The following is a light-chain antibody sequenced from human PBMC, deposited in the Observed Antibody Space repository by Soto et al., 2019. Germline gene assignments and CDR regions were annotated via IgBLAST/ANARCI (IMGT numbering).Light chain of an antibody. CDR3: QHPGT. J-gene: IGKJ1*01. V-gene: IGKV1-5*03. Sequence: DIQMTQSPSTLSASVGDRVTITCRASQSISSWLAWYQQKPGKAPKLLIYKASSLESGVPSRFSGSGSGTEFTLTISSVQPDDFSSYYCQHPGTLGQGTKVEIK. CDR1: QSISSW. CDR2: KAS.